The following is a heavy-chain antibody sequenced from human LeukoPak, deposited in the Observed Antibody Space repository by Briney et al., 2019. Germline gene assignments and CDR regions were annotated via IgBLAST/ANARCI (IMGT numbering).Heavy chain of an antibody. CDR1: GFTFSSYS. CDR2: ISSSGTTI. V-gene: IGHV3-48*04. CDR3: ARVVGGVAGADY. D-gene: IGHD6-19*01. J-gene: IGHJ4*02. Sequence: SGGSLRLSCAASGFTFSSYSMIWVRQAPGKGLESVSYISSSGTTIHYADSVKGRFTLSRDNAKNSLNVQMNSLSAEDTAVYYCARVVGGVAGADYWGQGTLVTVSS.